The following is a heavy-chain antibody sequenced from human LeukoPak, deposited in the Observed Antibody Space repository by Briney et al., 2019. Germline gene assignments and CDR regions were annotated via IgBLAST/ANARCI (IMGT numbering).Heavy chain of an antibody. CDR2: IGTAGDT. CDR3: ARGGYSSSFYGMDV. Sequence: GGSLRLSCAASGFTFSSYDMHWVRHATGKGLEWVSAIGTAGDTYYPGSVKGRFTISRENAKNSLYLQMNSLRAGDTAVYYCARGGYSSSFYGMDVWGQGTTVTVSS. V-gene: IGHV3-13*01. D-gene: IGHD6-13*01. J-gene: IGHJ6*02. CDR1: GFTFSSYD.